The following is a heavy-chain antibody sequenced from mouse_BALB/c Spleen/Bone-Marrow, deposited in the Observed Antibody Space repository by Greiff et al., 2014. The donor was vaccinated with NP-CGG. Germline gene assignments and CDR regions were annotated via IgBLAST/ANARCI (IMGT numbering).Heavy chain of an antibody. CDR2: INLSTGNT. CDR1: GYTFTTYW. Sequence: QVQLQQSGAELVKPGASVKMSCKASGYTFTTYWIHWVKQRPGQGLEWIGYINLSTGNTEYNQKFRGRATLTADKSSSTPYMQLSSLTSEDSAVYYCARGLRDWYFDVWGAGTTVTVSS. CDR3: ARGLRDWYFDV. J-gene: IGHJ1*01. D-gene: IGHD2-4*01. V-gene: IGHV1-7*01.